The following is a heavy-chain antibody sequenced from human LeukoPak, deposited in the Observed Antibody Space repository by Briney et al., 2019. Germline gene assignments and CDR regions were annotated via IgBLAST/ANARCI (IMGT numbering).Heavy chain of an antibody. CDR1: GGSISSGDYY. Sequence: SQTLSLTCTVSGGSISSGDYYWSWIRQPPGKGLEWIGYIYYSGSTYYNPSLKSRVTISVDTSKNQFSLKLSSVTAEDTAVYYCARGGAARPAGFDYWGQGTLVTVSS. D-gene: IGHD6-6*01. CDR2: IYYSGST. J-gene: IGHJ4*02. V-gene: IGHV4-30-4*08. CDR3: ARGGAARPAGFDY.